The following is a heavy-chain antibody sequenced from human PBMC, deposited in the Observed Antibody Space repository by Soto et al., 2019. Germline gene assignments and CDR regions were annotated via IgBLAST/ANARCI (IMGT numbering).Heavy chain of an antibody. CDR1: GGSISSSNW. CDR2: TYHSGST. D-gene: IGHD1-7*01. V-gene: IGHV4-4*02. J-gene: IGHJ5*02. CDR3: ARKYNWNYIGGWFDP. Sequence: QVQLQESGPGLVKPSGTLSLTCAVSGGSISSSNWWSWVRQPPGEGLAWIGETYHSGSTNYNPALTSRVTISVDKSKTQFSLKLSSVTAADTAVYYCARKYNWNYIGGWFDPWGQGTLVTVSS.